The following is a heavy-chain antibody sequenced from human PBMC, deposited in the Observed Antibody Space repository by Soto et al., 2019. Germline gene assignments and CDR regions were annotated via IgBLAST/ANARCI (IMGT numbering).Heavy chain of an antibody. V-gene: IGHV3-53*01. CDR1: GFTVSSNY. Sequence: GGSLRLSCAASGFTVSSNYMSWVRQAPGKGLEWVSVIYSGGSTYYADSVKGRFTISRDNSKNTLYLQMNSLRAEDTAVYYCTRWYCSSTSCSEYYYYYYMDVWGKGTTVTVSS. CDR2: IYSGGST. CDR3: TRWYCSSTSCSEYYYYYYMDV. J-gene: IGHJ6*03. D-gene: IGHD2-2*01.